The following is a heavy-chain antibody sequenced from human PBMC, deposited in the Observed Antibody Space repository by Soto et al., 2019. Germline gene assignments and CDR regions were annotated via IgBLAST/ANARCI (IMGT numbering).Heavy chain of an antibody. Sequence: GLEWMGIINPSGGSTSYAQKFQGRVTMTRDTSTSTVYMELSSLRSEDTAVYYCARGFPYYYASSGYYLPIYYFAYWGQGTLDPVSS. J-gene: IGHJ4*02. D-gene: IGHD3-22*01. CDR2: INPSGGST. V-gene: IGHV1-46*01. CDR3: ARGFPYYYASSGYYLPIYYFAY.